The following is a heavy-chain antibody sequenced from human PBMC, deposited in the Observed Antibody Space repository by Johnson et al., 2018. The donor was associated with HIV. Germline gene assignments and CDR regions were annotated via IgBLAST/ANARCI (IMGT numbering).Heavy chain of an antibody. Sequence: EVQLVESGGGLVQPGRSLRLSCAASGFTFDDYAMHWVRQAPGKGLAWVSGISWNSGSIGYADSVKGRFTISRDNAKNSLYLQMNSLRAEGTALYYGVVVVVAATAFDIWGQGTMVTVSS. CDR3: VVVVVAATAFDI. V-gene: IGHV3-9*01. CDR1: GFTFDDYA. D-gene: IGHD2-15*01. J-gene: IGHJ3*02. CDR2: ISWNSGSI.